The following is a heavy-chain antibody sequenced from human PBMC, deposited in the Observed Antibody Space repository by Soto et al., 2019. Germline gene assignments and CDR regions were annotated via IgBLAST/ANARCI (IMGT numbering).Heavy chain of an antibody. CDR2: IYYSGST. CDR1: GGSVSSGSYY. V-gene: IGHV4-61*01. D-gene: IGHD5-18*01. J-gene: IGHJ4*02. CDR3: ARDNGYLRRGLDY. Sequence: QVQLQESGPGLVKPSETLSLTCTVSGGSVSSGSYYWSWIRQPPGKGLEWIGYIYYSGSTNYNPSLKSRVTISVDTSKNQFSLKLSSVTAADTAVYYCARDNGYLRRGLDYWGQGTLVTVSS.